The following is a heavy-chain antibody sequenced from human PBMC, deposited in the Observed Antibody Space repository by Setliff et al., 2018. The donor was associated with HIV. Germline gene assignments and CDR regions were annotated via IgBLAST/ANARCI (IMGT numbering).Heavy chain of an antibody. J-gene: IGHJ4*02. CDR3: ARLETFGRVIVDYFDY. Sequence: RGESLKISCKGSGYRFTSHWIGWVRQMPGKGLEWMGIIYPGDSETRYSPSFQGQVTISADKSINTAYLQWSGLKASDTAMYYCARLETFGRVIVDYFDYWGQGTLVTVSS. CDR2: IYPGDSET. CDR1: GYRFTSHW. V-gene: IGHV5-51*01. D-gene: IGHD3-16*02.